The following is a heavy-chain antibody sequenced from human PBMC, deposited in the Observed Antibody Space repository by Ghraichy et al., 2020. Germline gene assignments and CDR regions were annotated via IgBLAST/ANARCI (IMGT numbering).Heavy chain of an antibody. Sequence: SVKVSCKASGGTFSSYAISWVRQAPGQGLEWMGGIIPIFGTANYAKKFQGRVTITADESTSTAYMELSSLRSEDTAVYYCARDWDIGINWFDPWGQGTLVTVSS. CDR1: GGTFSSYA. V-gene: IGHV1-69*13. CDR3: ARDWDIGINWFDP. D-gene: IGHD2-15*01. CDR2: IIPIFGTA. J-gene: IGHJ5*02.